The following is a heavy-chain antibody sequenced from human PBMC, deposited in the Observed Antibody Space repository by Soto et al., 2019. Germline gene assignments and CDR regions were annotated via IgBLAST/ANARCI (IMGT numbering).Heavy chain of an antibody. CDR3: AKEGGRRGGYFDY. D-gene: IGHD3-16*01. CDR2: ISGSGVNT. Sequence: GGSLRISCAASGFTFSSYAMSWVRQAPGKGLEWVSAISGSGVNTYYADSVKGRFTISRDNSKNTLYLQMNSLRAEDTAVYYCAKEGGRRGGYFDYWGQGPHVTRSS. V-gene: IGHV3-23*01. CDR1: GFTFSSYA. J-gene: IGHJ4*02.